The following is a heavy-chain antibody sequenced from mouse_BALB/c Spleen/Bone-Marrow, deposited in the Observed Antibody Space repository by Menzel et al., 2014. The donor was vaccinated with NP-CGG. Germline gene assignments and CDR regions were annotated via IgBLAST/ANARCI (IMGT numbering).Heavy chain of an antibody. CDR2: IDSVNGNT. Sequence: EVKVVESGAELVKPGASVKLSCTASGFNIKDTYIHGVKQRPEQGLEWIGRIDSVNGNTKYDPKFQGKATITTDTSSNTAYLQLSSLTSEDTAVYYCARRGDYCVAWFAYWGQGTLVTVSA. J-gene: IGHJ3*01. V-gene: IGHV14-3*02. D-gene: IGHD1-1*01. CDR3: ARRGDYCVAWFAY. CDR1: GFNIKDTY.